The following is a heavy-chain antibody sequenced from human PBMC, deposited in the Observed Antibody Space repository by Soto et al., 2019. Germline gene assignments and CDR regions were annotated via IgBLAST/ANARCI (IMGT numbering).Heavy chain of an antibody. CDR2: ISSSSSTI. V-gene: IGHV3-48*01. CDR1: GFTFSSYA. CDR3: AREFNDILTGYLY. D-gene: IGHD3-9*01. Sequence: PGGSLRLSCAASGFTFSSYAMSWVRQAPGKGLEWVSYISSSSSTIYYADSVKGRFTISRDNAKNSLYLQMNSLRAEDTAVYYCAREFNDILTGYLYWGPGTLVTVSS. J-gene: IGHJ4*02.